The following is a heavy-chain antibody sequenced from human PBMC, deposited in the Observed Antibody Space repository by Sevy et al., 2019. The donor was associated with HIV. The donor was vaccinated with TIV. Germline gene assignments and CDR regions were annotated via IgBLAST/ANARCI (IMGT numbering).Heavy chain of an antibody. J-gene: IGHJ6*02. CDR3: ACDRIFAVSFNGMDV. Sequence: SETLSLTCTVSGGSVSSGGHYWGWVRQPPGKGLEWIGYIHYSGNTNYNPSLRSRVTIPVDTSKEKFSLTLSSVTAAVTAVYYCACDRIFAVSFNGMDVWGQGTTVTVSS. D-gene: IGHD3-3*02. CDR2: IHYSGNT. V-gene: IGHV4-61*08. CDR1: GGSVSSGGHY.